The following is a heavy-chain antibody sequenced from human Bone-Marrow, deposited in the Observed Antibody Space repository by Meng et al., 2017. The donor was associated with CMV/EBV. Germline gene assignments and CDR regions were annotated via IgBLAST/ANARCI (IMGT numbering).Heavy chain of an antibody. Sequence: ESLKISCAASGFTFDDYGMSWVRQAPGKGLEWVSGINWNGGSTGYADSVKGRFTISRDNAKNSLYLQMNSLRAEDMALYYCAKGGGGNGIFDYWGQGTLVTVSS. V-gene: IGHV3-20*04. J-gene: IGHJ4*02. CDR2: INWNGGST. D-gene: IGHD2-15*01. CDR3: AKGGGGNGIFDY. CDR1: GFTFDDYG.